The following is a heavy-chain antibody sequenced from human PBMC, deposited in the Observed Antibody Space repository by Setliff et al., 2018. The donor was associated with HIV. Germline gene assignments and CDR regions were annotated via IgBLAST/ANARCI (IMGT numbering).Heavy chain of an antibody. CDR1: GGSVGSSSYY. CDR2: IYYTGNT. CDR3: ARDDSIVLVPAIMRGDGFDF. J-gene: IGHJ3*01. Sequence: SETLSLTCTVSGGSVGSSSYYWAWIRQPPGKGLEWIGSIYYTGNTKYNPSLESRVTFSIDASENQFSLRLASVTAADTAIYYCARDDSIVLVPAIMRGDGFDFWGQGRMVTVS. V-gene: IGHV4-39*07. D-gene: IGHD2-2*01.